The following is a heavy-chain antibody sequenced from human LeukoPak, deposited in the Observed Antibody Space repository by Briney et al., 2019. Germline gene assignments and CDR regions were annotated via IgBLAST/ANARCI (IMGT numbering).Heavy chain of an antibody. V-gene: IGHV3-23*01. J-gene: IGHJ4*02. CDR2: ISGSGGST. Sequence: GGSLRLSCAASGFTFTSYAMSWVRQAPGKGLEWVSAISGSGGSTYYADSVKGRFTISRDNSKNTLYMQMNSLKTEDTAVYYCTTGYYDSSGYCDYWGQGTLVTVSS. CDR1: GFTFTSYA. CDR3: TTGYYDSSGYCDY. D-gene: IGHD3-22*01.